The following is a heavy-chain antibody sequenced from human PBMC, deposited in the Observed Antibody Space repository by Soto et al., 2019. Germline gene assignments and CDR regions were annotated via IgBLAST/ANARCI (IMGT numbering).Heavy chain of an antibody. CDR3: ARAQLRTMVRGVIIYPLDY. CDR2: ISSSSSTI. CDR1: GFTFSSYS. Sequence: GGSLRLSCAASGFTFSSYSMNWVRQAPGKGLEWVSYISSSSSTIYYADSVKGRFTISRDNAKNSLYLQMNSLRDEDTAVYYCARAQLRTMVRGVIIYPLDYWGQGTLVTVSS. V-gene: IGHV3-48*02. D-gene: IGHD3-10*01. J-gene: IGHJ4*02.